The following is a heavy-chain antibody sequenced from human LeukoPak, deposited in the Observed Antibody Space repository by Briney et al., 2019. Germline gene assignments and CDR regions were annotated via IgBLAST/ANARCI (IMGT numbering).Heavy chain of an antibody. CDR2: TSGRGGST. Sequence: GGSLRLSCAASGFTFSSDAMSWVRQAPGKGLEWGSATSGRGGSTYYADSVKGRFTISRDNSQNTLYLQINSLRADDTAVYYCAKDDSGPHYWGQGTLVTVSS. CDR1: GFTFSSDA. J-gene: IGHJ4*02. CDR3: AKDDSGPHY. D-gene: IGHD6-19*01. V-gene: IGHV3-23*01.